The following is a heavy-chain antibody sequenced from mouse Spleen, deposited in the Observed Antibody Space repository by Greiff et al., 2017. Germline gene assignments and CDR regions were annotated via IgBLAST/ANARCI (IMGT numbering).Heavy chain of an antibody. CDR3: ARGPYYGSSYGFAY. CDR1: GYSFTSYY. V-gene: IGHV1-66*01. D-gene: IGHD1-1*01. J-gene: IGHJ3*01. Sequence: VQLQQSGPELVKPGASVKISCKASGYSFTSYYIHWVKQRPGQGLEWIGWIYPGSGNTKYNEKFKGKATLTADTSSSTAYMQLSSLTSEDSAVYYCARGPYYGSSYGFAYWGQGTLVTVSA. CDR2: IYPGSGNT.